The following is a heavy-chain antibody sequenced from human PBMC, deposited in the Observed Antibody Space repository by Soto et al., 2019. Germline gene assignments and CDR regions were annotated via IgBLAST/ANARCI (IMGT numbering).Heavy chain of an antibody. CDR2: IYGDDNK. J-gene: IGHJ6*01. D-gene: IGHD3-16*01. CDR3: AHRRDYALMEF. CDR1: G. V-gene: IGHV2-5*02. Sequence: GVGWIRQPPGKALEWLALIYGDDNKRYSPSLRSRLTITKDTSKNQVVFTMTNMDPVDSSTYYCAHRRDYALMEFLGKGTTDTVSP.